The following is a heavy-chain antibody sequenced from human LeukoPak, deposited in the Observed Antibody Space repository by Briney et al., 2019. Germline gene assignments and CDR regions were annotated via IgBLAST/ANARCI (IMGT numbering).Heavy chain of an antibody. CDR1: GYTFTSYA. V-gene: IGHV1-3*01. J-gene: IGHJ4*02. CDR3: AKSTYYDYVWGSYRLDY. D-gene: IGHD3-16*02. Sequence: ASVKVSCKASGYTFTSYAMHWVRQAPGQRLEWMGWINAGNGNTKYSQKFQGRVTITRDTSASTAYMELSSLRSEDTAVYYCAKSTYYDYVWGSYRLDYWGQGTLVTVSS. CDR2: INAGNGNT.